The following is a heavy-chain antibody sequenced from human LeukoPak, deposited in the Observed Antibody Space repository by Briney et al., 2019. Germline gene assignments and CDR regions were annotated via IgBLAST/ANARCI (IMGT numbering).Heavy chain of an antibody. CDR2: ISSSSSYI. J-gene: IGHJ4*02. Sequence: GGSLRLSCAASGFTFSSYSMNWVRQAPGKGLEWVSAISSSSSYIYYADSVKGRFTISRDNSKNTLYLQMNSLRAEDTALYYCARCSGGSRYSGDYFDYRGQGTLVTVSS. CDR1: GFTFSSYS. V-gene: IGHV3-21*04. CDR3: ARCSGGSRYSGDYFDY. D-gene: IGHD2-15*01.